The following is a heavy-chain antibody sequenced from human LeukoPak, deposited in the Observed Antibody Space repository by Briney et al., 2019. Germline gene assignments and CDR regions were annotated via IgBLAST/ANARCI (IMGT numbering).Heavy chain of an antibody. V-gene: IGHV3-23*01. CDR2: IGSDNKP. Sequence: GGSLSLSCEASGFTFSAYAMTWVRQAPGKGLEWVSSIGSDNKPHYSESVKGRFAISRDNSKSMLFLQLNSLRAEDTAVYYCARDGTVVPAANSFDYWGQGTLVTVSS. CDR3: ARDGTVVPAANSFDY. CDR1: GFTFSAYA. J-gene: IGHJ4*02. D-gene: IGHD2-2*01.